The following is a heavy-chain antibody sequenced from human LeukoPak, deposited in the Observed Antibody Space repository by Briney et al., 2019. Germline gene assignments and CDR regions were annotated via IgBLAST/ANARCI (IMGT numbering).Heavy chain of an antibody. CDR2: INPNSGGT. CDR3: ARGGAGSSFGLDY. J-gene: IGHJ4*02. CDR1: GYTFTGYY. Sequence: ASVKVSCKASGYTFTGYYMHWVRQAPGQGLEWMGWINPNSGGTNYAQKFQGWVTMTRDTSISTAYMELSRLRSDDTAVYYCARGGAGSSFGLDYWGQGTLVTVSS. D-gene: IGHD1-26*01. V-gene: IGHV1-2*04.